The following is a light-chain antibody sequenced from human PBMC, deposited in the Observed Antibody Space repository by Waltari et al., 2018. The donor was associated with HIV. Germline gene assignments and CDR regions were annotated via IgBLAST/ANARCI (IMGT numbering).Light chain of an antibody. J-gene: IGLJ2*01. CDR1: SSNIGNNA. Sequence: QSVLTQPPSVSEAPRQRVTISCSGSSSNIGNNAVNWYQQLPGKPPKLLIHYDDLLSSGVSDRFSGSKPGTSASLPISGLQSEDESDYYCAAWDDSLNGVVFGGGTKLTVL. CDR3: AAWDDSLNGVV. CDR2: YDD. V-gene: IGLV1-36*01.